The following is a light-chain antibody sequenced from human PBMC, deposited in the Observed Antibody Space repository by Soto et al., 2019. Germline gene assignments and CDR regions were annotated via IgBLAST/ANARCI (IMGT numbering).Light chain of an antibody. Sequence: EIVLTQSPGTLSLSPGERATLSCRASQSVGRTLAWYQQKPGQSPRLLIYGASTRANGTPARFSASGSGTEFTLNIRSLQSEDVAVYFCQQYNQWPPYTFAQGTNVDIK. V-gene: IGKV3-15*01. CDR3: QQYNQWPPYT. J-gene: IGKJ2*01. CDR1: QSVGRT. CDR2: GAS.